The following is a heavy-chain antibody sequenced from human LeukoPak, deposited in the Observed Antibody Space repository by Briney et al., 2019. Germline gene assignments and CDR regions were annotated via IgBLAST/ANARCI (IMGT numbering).Heavy chain of an antibody. CDR3: ASRRSRKLWFGELLMNWFDP. J-gene: IGHJ5*02. V-gene: IGHV4-34*01. Sequence: SETLSLTCAVYGGSFSDYSWSWIRQPPGKGLEWIGQINHSGSTNYNPSLKSPFTISVDTSKNHFSLNLDSVTAADTAMYYCASRRSRKLWFGELLMNWFDPWGQGTLVTVSS. CDR1: GGSFSDYS. CDR2: INHSGST. D-gene: IGHD3-10*01.